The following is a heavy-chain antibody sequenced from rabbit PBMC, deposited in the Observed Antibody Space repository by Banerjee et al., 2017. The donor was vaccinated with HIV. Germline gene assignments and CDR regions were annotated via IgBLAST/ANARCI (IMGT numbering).Heavy chain of an antibody. D-gene: IGHD6-1*01. CDR3: ARAGVAGYGDAYL. CDR1: GFDFSSNA. V-gene: IGHV1S45*01. J-gene: IGHJ4*01. CDR2: IDAGSSGST. Sequence: QEQLVESGGGLVQPEGSLTLTCKASGFDFSSNAMCWVRQAPGKGPEWIACIDAGSSGSTYYASWAKGRFPISKTSSTTVTLQMTCLTAADTATYFCARAGVAGYGDAYLWGQGPLVTVS.